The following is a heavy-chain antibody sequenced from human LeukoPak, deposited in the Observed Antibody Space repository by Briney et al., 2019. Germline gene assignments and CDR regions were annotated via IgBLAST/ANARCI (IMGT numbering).Heavy chain of an antibody. V-gene: IGHV3-33*06. CDR2: IWYDGSNK. CDR3: AKDRGYCSSTSCYPTELDY. Sequence: GRSLRLSCAASGFAFSSYGMHWVRQAPGKGLEGGAVIWYDGSNKYYADSVKGRFTISRDNSKNTLYLQMNSLRAEDTAVYYCAKDRGYCSSTSCYPTELDYWGQGPLVTVSS. J-gene: IGHJ4*02. D-gene: IGHD2-2*01. CDR1: GFAFSSYG.